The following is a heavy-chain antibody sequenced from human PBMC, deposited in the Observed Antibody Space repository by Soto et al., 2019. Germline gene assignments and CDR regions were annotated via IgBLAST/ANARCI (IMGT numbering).Heavy chain of an antibody. CDR1: GGSISSGDYY. CDR2: IYYSGST. D-gene: IGHD5-12*01. V-gene: IGHV4-30-4*01. Sequence: PSETLSLTXTVSGGSISSGDYYWSWVRQPPGKGLEWIGYIYYSGSTYYNPSLKSRVSISVDTSKNQFSLKLSSVTAADTAVYYCASVSRDGYNNFDYWGQGTLVTVSS. J-gene: IGHJ4*02. CDR3: ASVSRDGYNNFDY.